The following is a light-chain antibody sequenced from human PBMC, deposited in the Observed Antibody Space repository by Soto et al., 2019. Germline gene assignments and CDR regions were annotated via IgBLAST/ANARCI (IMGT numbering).Light chain of an antibody. J-gene: IGLJ1*01. CDR3: TSYTTSNTPYV. V-gene: IGLV2-14*01. Sequence: QSALTQPASVSGSPGQTITISCSGTSNDVGAYNFVSWYQVHPGTAPKLIIYEVTVRPSGISHRFSGSKSGNSASLTISGLQAEDEADYYCTSYTTSNTPYVFGSGTKVTVL. CDR1: SNDVGAYNF. CDR2: EVT.